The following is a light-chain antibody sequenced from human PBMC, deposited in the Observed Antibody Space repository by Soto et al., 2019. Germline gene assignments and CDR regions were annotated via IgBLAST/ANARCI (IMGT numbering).Light chain of an antibody. Sequence: QSVLTQPPSASGTPGQRDTISYSGSSSNIGSNTVNWYQQLPGTAPKLLIYSNNQRPSGVPDRFSGSKSGTSASLAISGLQSEDEADYYCAAWDDSLNGPHYVFGTGTKVTVL. V-gene: IGLV1-44*01. CDR2: SNN. CDR3: AAWDDSLNGPHYV. J-gene: IGLJ1*01. CDR1: SSNIGSNT.